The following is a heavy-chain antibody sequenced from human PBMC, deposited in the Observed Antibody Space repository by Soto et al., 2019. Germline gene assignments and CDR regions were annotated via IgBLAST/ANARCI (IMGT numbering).Heavy chain of an antibody. CDR1: GYTFTSYG. D-gene: IGHD3-16*02. CDR3: AREPYDYVWGSYRRPPGTLGGYYFDY. V-gene: IGHV1-18*04. J-gene: IGHJ4*02. CDR2: ISAYNGNT. Sequence: ASVKGSCKASGYTFTSYGISWVRQDPGQGLEWMGWISAYNGNTNYAQKLQGRVTMTTDTSTSTAYMELRSLRSDDTAVYYCAREPYDYVWGSYRRPPGTLGGYYFDYWGQGTLVTVSS.